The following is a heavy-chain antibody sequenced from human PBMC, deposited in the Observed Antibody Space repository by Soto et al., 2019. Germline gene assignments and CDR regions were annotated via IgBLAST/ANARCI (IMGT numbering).Heavy chain of an antibody. CDR3: ARDGSASYGGWYGPHYYYYYMDV. V-gene: IGHV3-21*01. Sequence: GGSLRLSCAASGFTFSSYSMNWVRQAPGKGLEWVSSISSSSSYIYYADSVKGRFTISRDNAKNSLYLQMNSLRAEDTAVYYCARDGSASYGGWYGPHYYYYYMDVWGKGTTVTVSS. CDR1: GFTFSSYS. D-gene: IGHD6-19*01. J-gene: IGHJ6*03. CDR2: ISSSSSYI.